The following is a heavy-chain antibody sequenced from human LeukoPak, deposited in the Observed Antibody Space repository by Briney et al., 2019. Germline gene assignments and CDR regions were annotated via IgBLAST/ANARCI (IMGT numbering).Heavy chain of an antibody. D-gene: IGHD6-19*01. CDR3: ARGVRAVAPLWY. CDR2: INPSGGST. V-gene: IGHV1-46*01. Sequence: GASVKVSCKASGYTLTSYYMHWVRQAPGQGLEWMGIINPSGGSTSYAQKFQGRVTMTRDTSTSTVHMELSSLRSEDTAVYYCARGVRAVAPLWYWGQGTLVTVSS. CDR1: GYTLTSYY. J-gene: IGHJ4*02.